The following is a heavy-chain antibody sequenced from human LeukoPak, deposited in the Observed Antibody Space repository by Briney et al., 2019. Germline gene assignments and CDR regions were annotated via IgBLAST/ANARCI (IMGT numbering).Heavy chain of an antibody. D-gene: IGHD1-26*01. Sequence: GGSLRLSCAASGFTFSSYSMNWVRQAPGKGLEWVSSISSSSSYIYYTDSVKGRFTISRDNAKNSLYLQMNSLRAEDTAVYYCAREGSSGSYRRYYFDYWGQGTLVTVSS. CDR1: GFTFSSYS. V-gene: IGHV3-21*01. CDR2: ISSSSSYI. CDR3: AREGSSGSYRRYYFDY. J-gene: IGHJ4*02.